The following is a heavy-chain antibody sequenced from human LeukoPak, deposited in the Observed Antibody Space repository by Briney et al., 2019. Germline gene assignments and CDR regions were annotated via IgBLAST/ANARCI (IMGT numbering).Heavy chain of an antibody. V-gene: IGHV4-4*02. Sequence: NPSETLSLTCAVSGGSISSSNWWSWVRQPPGKGLEWIGEIYHSGSTNYNPSLKSRVTISVDKSKNQFSLKLSSVTAADTAVYYCASLWAPGDRAYYYYYYYMDVWGKGTTVTVSS. CDR3: ASLWAPGDRAYYYYYYYMDV. D-gene: IGHD3-10*01. CDR1: GGSISSSNW. J-gene: IGHJ6*03. CDR2: IYHSGST.